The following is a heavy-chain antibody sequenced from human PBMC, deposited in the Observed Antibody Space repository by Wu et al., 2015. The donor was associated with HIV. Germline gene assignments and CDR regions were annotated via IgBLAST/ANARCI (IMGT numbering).Heavy chain of an antibody. CDR1: GYTFTDYS. CDR2: INPDTSGT. V-gene: IGHV1-2*02. J-gene: IGHJ5*02. CDR3: ARGGMLLWFGELSGWFDP. D-gene: IGHD3-10*01. Sequence: QVQLMQSGAEVKGPGASVKLSCKAFGYTFTDYSIHWVRQAPGQGLEWMGWINPDTSGTNYAQKFQGRVTMTRDTSINTAYMELSRLRSDDTAVYYCARGGMLLWFGELSGWFDPWGQGTLVTVSS.